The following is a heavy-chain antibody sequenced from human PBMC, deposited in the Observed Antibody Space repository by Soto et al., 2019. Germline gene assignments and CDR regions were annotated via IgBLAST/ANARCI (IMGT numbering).Heavy chain of an antibody. Sequence: SETLSLTCAVYVGSFSGYYWIWIRQPPGKGLEWIGEINHSGSTNYNPSLKSRVTISVDTSKNQFSLKLSSVTAADTAVYYCARAYYENYYYGMDVWGQGTTVTVSS. V-gene: IGHV4-34*01. J-gene: IGHJ6*02. CDR2: INHSGST. D-gene: IGHD1-26*01. CDR1: VGSFSGYY. CDR3: ARAYYENYYYGMDV.